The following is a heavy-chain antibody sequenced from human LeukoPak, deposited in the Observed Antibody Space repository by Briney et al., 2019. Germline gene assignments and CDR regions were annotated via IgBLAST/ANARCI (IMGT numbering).Heavy chain of an antibody. CDR3: ARERRITMVRGKPPNYYYYYGMDV. CDR2: TYYSGST. CDR1: GGSISSYY. D-gene: IGHD3-10*01. V-gene: IGHV4-59*01. Sequence: SETLSLTCTVSGGSISSYYWSWIRQPPGKGLEWIGYTYYSGSTNYNPSLKSRVTISVDTSKNQFSLKLSSVTAADTAVYYCARERRITMVRGKPPNYYYYYGMDVWGQGTTVTVSS. J-gene: IGHJ6*02.